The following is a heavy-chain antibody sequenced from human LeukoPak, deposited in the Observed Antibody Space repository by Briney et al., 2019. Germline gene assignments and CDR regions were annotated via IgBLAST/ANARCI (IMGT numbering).Heavy chain of an antibody. CDR1: GFTLSSYW. CDR2: INNDGSST. D-gene: IGHD5-12*01. V-gene: IGHV3-74*01. CDR3: ARDLIVATGPDY. Sequence: GGSLRLSCAASGFTLSSYWMHWVRPVPGKGLVWVSRINNDGSSTNYADSVKGRFTISRDNAKNTLYLQMNSLRAEDTAVYYCARDLIVATGPDYWGQGTLVTVSS. J-gene: IGHJ4*02.